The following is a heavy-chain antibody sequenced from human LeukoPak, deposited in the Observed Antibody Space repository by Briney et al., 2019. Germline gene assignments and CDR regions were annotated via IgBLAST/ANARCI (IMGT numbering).Heavy chain of an antibody. Sequence: PSETLSLTCTVSGGSISSYYWSWIRQPPGKGLEWIGYIYYSGSTNYNPSLKSRVTISVDTSKNQFSLKLSSVTAADTAVYYCAIGYYYGSGSYYSWGQGTLVTVSS. CDR1: GGSISSYY. J-gene: IGHJ4*02. D-gene: IGHD3-10*01. V-gene: IGHV4-59*01. CDR3: AIGYYYGSGSYYS. CDR2: IYYSGST.